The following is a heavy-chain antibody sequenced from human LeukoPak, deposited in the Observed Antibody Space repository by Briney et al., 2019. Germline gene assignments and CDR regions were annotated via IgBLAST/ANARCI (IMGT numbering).Heavy chain of an antibody. CDR1: DDSITMYY. CDR3: ARRSLLWFGEFLY. Sequence: SETLSLTCTVSDDSITMYYWTWIRQPPGKGLEWIGYVDHTGSTNYNPSLKSRVTISVDTSKNQFSLKLSSVTAADTAVYYCARRSLLWFGEFLYWGQGTLVTVSS. J-gene: IGHJ4*02. D-gene: IGHD3-10*01. CDR2: VDHTGST. V-gene: IGHV4-59*12.